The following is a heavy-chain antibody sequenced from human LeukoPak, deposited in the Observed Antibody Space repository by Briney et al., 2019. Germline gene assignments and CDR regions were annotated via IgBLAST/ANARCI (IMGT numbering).Heavy chain of an antibody. CDR2: INQSGST. CDR3: ARGPGSGSYFAWFDP. V-gene: IGHV4-34*01. CDR1: GGSFSGYY. J-gene: IGHJ5*02. Sequence: SETLSLTCAVYGGSFSGYYWSWIRQPPGKGPEWIGEINQSGSTKYNPSFESRVTISVDTSKNQLSLKLSSVTAADTAVYYCARGPGSGSYFAWFDPWGQGDLVTVSS. D-gene: IGHD3-10*01.